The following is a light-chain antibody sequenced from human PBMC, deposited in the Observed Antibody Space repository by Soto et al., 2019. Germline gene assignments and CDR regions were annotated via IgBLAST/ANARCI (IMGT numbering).Light chain of an antibody. CDR3: SSYAGSYTLV. V-gene: IGLV2-11*01. J-gene: IGLJ2*01. Sequence: QSALTQPRSVSGSPGQSVTISCTGTSNDVGGYNFVSWYQQHPGKVPKLFIYDVSQRPSGVPDRFSGSKSGNTASLTISGLQAEDEADSYCSSYAGSYTLVFGGGTKVTVL. CDR1: SNDVGGYNF. CDR2: DVS.